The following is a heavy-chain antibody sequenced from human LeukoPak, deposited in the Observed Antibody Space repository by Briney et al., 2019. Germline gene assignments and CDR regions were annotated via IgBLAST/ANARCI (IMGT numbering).Heavy chain of an antibody. J-gene: IGHJ4*01. V-gene: IGHV3-64D*06. CDR2: IGSDGDGT. CDR1: GFPFSTLG. D-gene: IGHD1-14*01. CDR3: VSPVFINF. Sequence: GGSLRLSCSACGFPFSTLGMHWVRQAPGKGLEHVSTIGSDGDGTYYADSVKDRFIISRDNSKNAVYLQMSSLRPEDTAVYYCVSPVFINFWGQGTLVTVSS.